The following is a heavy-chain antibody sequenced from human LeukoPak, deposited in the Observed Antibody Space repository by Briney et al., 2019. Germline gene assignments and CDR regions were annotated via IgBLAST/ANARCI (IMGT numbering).Heavy chain of an antibody. J-gene: IGHJ4*02. CDR3: AKTYYDSSGYDY. D-gene: IGHD3-22*01. CDR2: IYSGGST. V-gene: IGHV3-66*02. Sequence: GGSLSLSCAASGFTVSSNYMSWVRQAPGKGLEWVSVIYSGGSTYYADSVKGRFTISRDNSKNTLYLQMNSLRAEDTAVYYCAKTYYDSSGYDYWGQGTLVTVSS. CDR1: GFTVSSNY.